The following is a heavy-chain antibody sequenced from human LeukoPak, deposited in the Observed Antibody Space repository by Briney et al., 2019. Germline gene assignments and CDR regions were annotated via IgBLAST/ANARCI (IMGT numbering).Heavy chain of an antibody. CDR3: AVFWSGYYTLDY. Sequence: QVQLQESGPGLVKPSQTLSLTCTVSVGSISSGYYYWSWIRQPPGQGPWWIGSIYYSGSTYYNPSLKSRVTISVDTSKNQFSLKLSSVTAADTAVYYCAVFWSGYYTLDYWGQGTLVTVSS. D-gene: IGHD3-3*01. CDR2: IYYSGST. CDR1: VGSISSGYYY. J-gene: IGHJ4*02. V-gene: IGHV4-39*01.